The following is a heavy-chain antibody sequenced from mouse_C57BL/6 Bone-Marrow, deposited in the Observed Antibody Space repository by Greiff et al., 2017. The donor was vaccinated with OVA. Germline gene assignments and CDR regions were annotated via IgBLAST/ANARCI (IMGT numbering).Heavy chain of an antibody. Sequence: QVQLQQPGAELVKPGASVKLSCKASGYTFTSYWMHWVKQRPGQGLEWIGMIHPNSGSTNYNEKFKSKATLTVDKSSSTAYMQLSSLTSEDSAVXYCARRTYYSNSAWFAYWGQGTLVTVSA. D-gene: IGHD2-5*01. V-gene: IGHV1-64*01. CDR1: GYTFTSYW. CDR2: IHPNSGST. CDR3: ARRTYYSNSAWFAY. J-gene: IGHJ3*01.